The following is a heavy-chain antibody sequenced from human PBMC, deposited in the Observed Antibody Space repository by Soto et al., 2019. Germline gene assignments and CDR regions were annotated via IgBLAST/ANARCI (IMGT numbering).Heavy chain of an antibody. V-gene: IGHV3-23*01. Sequence: EVQVLESGGGLVQPGGSLRLSCVGSGFTFSSYDMSWVRQAPGKGLEWVSGVSASGIITSYADSAKGRFTISRDNAKNAMYLQMNSLRAEDTAVYYCAKGDCSGGRCYRGFDYWGQGTLVTVSS. J-gene: IGHJ4*02. D-gene: IGHD2-15*01. CDR2: VSASGIIT. CDR1: GFTFSSYD. CDR3: AKGDCSGGRCYRGFDY.